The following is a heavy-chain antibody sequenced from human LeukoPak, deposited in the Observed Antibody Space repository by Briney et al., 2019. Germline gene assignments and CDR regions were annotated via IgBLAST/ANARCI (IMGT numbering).Heavy chain of an antibody. V-gene: IGHV3-23*01. D-gene: IGHD6-19*01. J-gene: IGHJ4*02. Sequence: PGGSLRLSCAASGSTFSSYAMYWVRQAPGKGLEWVSGISGSGGSTYYADSVKGRFTISRDNSKNTVYLQMNSLRAEDTAVYYCAKTTAGYSSGRYPGWPVDYWGQGTLVTVSS. CDR2: ISGSGGST. CDR3: AKTTAGYSSGRYPGWPVDY. CDR1: GSTFSSYA.